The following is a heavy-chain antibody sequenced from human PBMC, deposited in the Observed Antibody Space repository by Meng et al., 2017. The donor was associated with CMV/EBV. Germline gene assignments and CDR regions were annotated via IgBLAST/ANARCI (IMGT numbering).Heavy chain of an antibody. CDR1: GFTFSSYS. V-gene: IGHV3-21*01. J-gene: IGHJ4*02. CDR2: ISSSSSYI. D-gene: IGHD2-15*01. CDR3: AREGYCRGGSCNSDS. Sequence: SLKISCPASGFTFSSYSMNWVRQAPGQGLEWVSSISSSSSYIYHADSVQGRFTIPRDKAKNSLYLQMNSLRAEDTAVYYCAREGYCRGGSCNSDSWGQGTLVTVSS.